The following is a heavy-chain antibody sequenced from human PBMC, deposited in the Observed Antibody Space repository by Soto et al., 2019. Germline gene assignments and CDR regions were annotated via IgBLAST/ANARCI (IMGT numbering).Heavy chain of an antibody. J-gene: IGHJ4*02. CDR3: SKWSGYGDL. CDR1: GFTMSTYS. V-gene: IGHV3-23*01. D-gene: IGHD5-12*01. CDR2: ISVTPGIT. Sequence: EMQLLESGGGLVQPGGSLGLSCAASGFTMSTYSVTWVRQAPGKGLEWVSGISVTPGITFYADSVKGRFTISRDSSNNAVYLQMNSLRAEDTAMYFCSKWSGYGDLWGQGTLVTVSS.